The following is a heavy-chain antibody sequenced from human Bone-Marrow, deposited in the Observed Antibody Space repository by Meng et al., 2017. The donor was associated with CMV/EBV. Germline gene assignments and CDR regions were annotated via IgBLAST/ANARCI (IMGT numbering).Heavy chain of an antibody. V-gene: IGHV4-34*01. J-gene: IGHJ6*02. D-gene: IGHD2-2*01. Sequence: SETLSLTCAVYGGSFSGYYRSWIRQPPGKGLEWIGEINHSGSTNYNPSLKSRVTISVDTSNHQFSLKLSSVTAADPAVYYCARRGASIVVVPAARQRGYYYGMDVWGQGTTVTVSS. CDR1: GGSFSGYY. CDR3: ARRGASIVVVPAARQRGYYYGMDV. CDR2: INHSGST.